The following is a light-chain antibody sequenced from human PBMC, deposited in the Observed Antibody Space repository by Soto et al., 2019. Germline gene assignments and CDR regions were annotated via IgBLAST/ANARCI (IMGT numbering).Light chain of an antibody. CDR3: QQSYISVIT. CDR1: QDISNY. J-gene: IGKJ5*01. V-gene: IGKV1-33*01. Sequence: DIQMTQSPSSLSASVGDRVTITCQASQDISNYLNWYQQKPGKAPKLLIYDASNLETGVPSRFSGSGSGTDFTLTISSLQPEDFATYYCQQSYISVITFGQGTRLEIK. CDR2: DAS.